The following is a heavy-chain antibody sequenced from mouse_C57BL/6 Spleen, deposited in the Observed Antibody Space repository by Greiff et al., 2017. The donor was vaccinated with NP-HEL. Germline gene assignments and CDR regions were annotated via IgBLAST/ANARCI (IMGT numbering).Heavy chain of an antibody. J-gene: IGHJ1*03. CDR1: GYAFSSSW. CDR2: IYPGDGDT. V-gene: IGHV1-82*01. Sequence: QVQLKQSGPELVKPGASVKISCKASGYAFSSSWMNWVKQRPGKGLEWIGRIYPGDGDTNYNGKFKGKATLTADKSSSTAYMQLSSLTSEDSAVYFCARPSDGYWYVDVWGTGTTVTVSS. CDR3: ARPSDGYWYVDV. D-gene: IGHD2-3*01.